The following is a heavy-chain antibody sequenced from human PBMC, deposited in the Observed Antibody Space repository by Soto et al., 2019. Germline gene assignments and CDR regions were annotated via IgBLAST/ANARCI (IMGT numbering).Heavy chain of an antibody. CDR3: ATISSSGRGAGFDS. Sequence: EVQLVESGGGLVQPGGSLRLSCAASGFSFSSHWMSWVRQAPGKGLEWVANIQQVGSHKYYVDSVKGRFTISRVNAKNSRSLQRSCLRAEDTAVHFCATISSSGRGAGFDSWGQVKMVIVSS. J-gene: IGHJ3*02. CDR1: GFSFSSHW. D-gene: IGHD3-10*01. V-gene: IGHV3-7*02. CDR2: IQQVGSHK.